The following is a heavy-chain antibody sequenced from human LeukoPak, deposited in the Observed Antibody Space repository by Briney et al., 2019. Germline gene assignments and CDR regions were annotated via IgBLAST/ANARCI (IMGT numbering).Heavy chain of an antibody. D-gene: IGHD6-19*01. CDR1: GGSFSGYY. CDR2: IYYSGST. V-gene: IGHV4-59*01. J-gene: IGHJ4*02. CDR3: AREKLRSSVFDY. Sequence: SETLSLTCAVYGGSFSGYYWSWIRQPPGKGLEWIGYIYYSGSTNYNPSLKSRVTISVDTSKNQFSLKLSSVTAADTAVYYCAREKLRSSVFDYWGQGTLVTVSS.